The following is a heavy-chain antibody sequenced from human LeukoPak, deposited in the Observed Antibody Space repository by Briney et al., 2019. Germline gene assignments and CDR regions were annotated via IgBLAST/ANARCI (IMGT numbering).Heavy chain of an antibody. J-gene: IGHJ2*01. D-gene: IGHD4-17*01. CDR1: GYTFTSYY. CDR3: ARDRGTTVTTRTYWYFDL. V-gene: IGHV1-46*01. Sequence: ASVKVSCKASGYTFTSYYMHWVRQAPGQGLEWMGIINPSGGSTSYAQKFQGRVTMTRDTSTSTVYVELSSLRSEDTAVYYCARDRGTTVTTRTYWYFDLWGRGTLVTVSS. CDR2: INPSGGST.